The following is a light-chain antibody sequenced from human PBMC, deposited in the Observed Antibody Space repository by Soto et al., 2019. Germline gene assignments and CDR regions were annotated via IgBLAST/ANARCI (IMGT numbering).Light chain of an antibody. Sequence: QSALTQPASVSGSPGQSITISCTGTSSDVGGYDFVSWYQQHPGQAPKLMIYEVTNRPSGVSNRFSGSKSANTASLIISGLQAEDEADYYCSSYTSSSTLLYVFGTGTKVT. CDR3: SSYTSSSTLLYV. J-gene: IGLJ1*01. CDR1: SSDVGGYDF. CDR2: EVT. V-gene: IGLV2-14*01.